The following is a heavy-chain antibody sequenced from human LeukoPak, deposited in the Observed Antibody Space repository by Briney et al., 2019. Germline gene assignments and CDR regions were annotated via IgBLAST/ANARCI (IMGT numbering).Heavy chain of an antibody. V-gene: IGHV3-15*01. Sequence: GGSLRLSCTASGFTFSNAGMNWVRQAPGKGLEWVGRIKTKSEGGTKDYAAPAKGRFTISRDDSKNALFLQMDSLKSDDTAMYYCTTEFKELSSFFYFYYMDVWGTGTTVTISS. CDR1: GFTFSNAG. D-gene: IGHD1-7*01. CDR3: TTEFKELSSFFYFYYMDV. J-gene: IGHJ6*03. CDR2: IKTKSEGGTK.